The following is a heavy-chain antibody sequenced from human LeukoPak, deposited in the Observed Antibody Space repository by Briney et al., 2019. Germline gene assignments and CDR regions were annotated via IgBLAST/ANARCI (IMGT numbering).Heavy chain of an antibody. CDR2: ISGSGGST. CDR3: AKVRRPYCSGGSCYGMDV. D-gene: IGHD2-15*01. J-gene: IGHJ6*04. CDR1: GFTFSSYA. V-gene: IGHV3-23*01. Sequence: GGSLRLSRAASGFTFSSYAMSWVRQAPGKGLEWVSAISGSGGSTYYADSVKGRFTISRDNSKNTLYLQMNSLRAEDTAVYYCAKVRRPYCSGGSCYGMDVWGKGTTVTVSS.